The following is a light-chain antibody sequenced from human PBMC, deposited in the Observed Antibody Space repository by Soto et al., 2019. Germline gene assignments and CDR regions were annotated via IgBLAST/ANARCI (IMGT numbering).Light chain of an antibody. CDR2: DAS. CDR1: KRVSTY. V-gene: IGKV3-11*01. CDR3: QQRSEWPIT. J-gene: IGKJ5*01. Sequence: SPATLSLSPGERATLSCRASKRVSTYLAWYQQKPGQAPRLFIYDASNRATGIPGRFSGSGSGTDFTLTISSLEPEDFAVYYCQQRSEWPITFGQGTQLEIK.